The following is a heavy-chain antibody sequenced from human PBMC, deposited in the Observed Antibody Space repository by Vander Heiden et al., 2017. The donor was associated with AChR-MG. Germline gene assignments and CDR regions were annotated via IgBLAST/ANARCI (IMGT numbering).Heavy chain of an antibody. D-gene: IGHD5-18*01. V-gene: IGHV3-30*18. CDR3: AKETTRGYSFGGGLDY. J-gene: IGHJ4*02. Sequence: QVQLVESGGGVVQPGRSLGLSCAASGFSFSSYGLHWVRQAPGKGLEWVAVISDDGTNIFSAHSVKGRFTISRDNSKNTLYLQIKSLTIDDTAVYYCAKETTRGYSFGGGLDYWGQGTLVTVSS. CDR2: ISDDGTNI. CDR1: GFSFSSYG.